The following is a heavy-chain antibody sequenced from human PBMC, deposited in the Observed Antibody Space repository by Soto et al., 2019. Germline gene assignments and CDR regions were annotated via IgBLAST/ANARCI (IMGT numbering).Heavy chain of an antibody. J-gene: IGHJ6*03. Sequence: PGGSLRLSCAASGFTVSSNYMSWVRQAPGKGLEWVSVIYSGGSTYYADSVKGRFTISRDNSKNTLYLQMNSLRAEDTGVYYCARDSDPYYFYMDVWGKGTTVTVSS. CDR2: IYSGGST. CDR1: GFTVSSNY. CDR3: ARDSDPYYFYMDV. V-gene: IGHV3-66*01.